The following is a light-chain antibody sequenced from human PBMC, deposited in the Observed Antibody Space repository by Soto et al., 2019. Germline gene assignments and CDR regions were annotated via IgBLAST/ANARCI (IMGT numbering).Light chain of an antibody. J-gene: IGKJ4*01. Sequence: EIVLTQSPGTLSLSPGQRATLSCRASESVSSNYLAWYQQKPGQAPRLLMYGASSRATGIPDRFSGSGSGTDFTLTISRLESDDFAVYYCQQYGASPSLTFGGGTKVEIK. CDR2: GAS. V-gene: IGKV3-20*01. CDR3: QQYGASPSLT. CDR1: ESVSSNY.